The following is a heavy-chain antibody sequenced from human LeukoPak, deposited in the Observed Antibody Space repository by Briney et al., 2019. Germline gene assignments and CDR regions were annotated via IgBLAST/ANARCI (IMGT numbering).Heavy chain of an antibody. Sequence: SETLSLTCTVSGGSISSYYWSWIRQPPGKGLEWIGYIYYSGCTNYNPPLKSRVTISLGRSKNQFSLKLRSVTAADTAVYYCARAQAYSYCSSTSCFHDAFDIWGQGTMVTVSS. CDR1: GGSISSYY. V-gene: IGHV4-59*12. CDR3: ARAQAYSYCSSTSCFHDAFDI. CDR2: IYYSGCT. D-gene: IGHD2-2*01. J-gene: IGHJ3*02.